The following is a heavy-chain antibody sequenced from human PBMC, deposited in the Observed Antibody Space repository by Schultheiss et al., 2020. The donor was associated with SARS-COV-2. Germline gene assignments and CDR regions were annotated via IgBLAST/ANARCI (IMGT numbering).Heavy chain of an antibody. CDR3: ASAPRRDYYDSSGYYFGDY. V-gene: IGHV1-18*01. CDR1: GGTFSSYA. Sequence: ASVKVSCKASGGTFSSYAISWVRQAPGQGLEWMGGISAYNGNTNYAQKLQGRVTMTTDTSTSTAYMELRSLRSDDTAVYYCASAPRRDYYDSSGYYFGDYWGQGTLVTVSS. D-gene: IGHD3-22*01. J-gene: IGHJ4*02. CDR2: ISAYNGNT.